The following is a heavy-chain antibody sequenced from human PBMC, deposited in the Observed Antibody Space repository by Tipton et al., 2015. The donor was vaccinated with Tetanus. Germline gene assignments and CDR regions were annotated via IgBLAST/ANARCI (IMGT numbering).Heavy chain of an antibody. J-gene: IGHJ4*02. CDR1: GFTFTSHW. CDR3: ARDSVGGHLAY. CDR2: IREDGNEK. V-gene: IGHV3-7*01. Sequence: GSLRLSCAASGFTFTSHWMSWVRQAPGKGLEWVANIREDGNEKKYVDSVKGRFTISRDNAKNSLYLQMNSLRAGDTAVYYCARDSVGGHLAYWGQGTLVTVSS. D-gene: IGHD4-23*01.